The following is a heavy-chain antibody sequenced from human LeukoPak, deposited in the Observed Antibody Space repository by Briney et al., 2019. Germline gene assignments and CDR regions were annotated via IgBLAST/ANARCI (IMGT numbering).Heavy chain of an antibody. CDR1: GGTFSSYA. Sequence: ASVKVSRKASGGTFSSYAISWVRQAPGQGLEWMGRIIPILGIANYAQKFQGRVTITADKSTSTAYMELSSLRSEDTAVYYCARSIVVVVAATAHDAFDIWGQGTMVTVSS. D-gene: IGHD2-15*01. V-gene: IGHV1-69*04. CDR2: IIPILGIA. CDR3: ARSIVVVVAATAHDAFDI. J-gene: IGHJ3*02.